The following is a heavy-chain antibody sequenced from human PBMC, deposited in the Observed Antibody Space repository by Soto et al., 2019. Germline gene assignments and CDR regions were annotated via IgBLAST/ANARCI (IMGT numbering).Heavy chain of an antibody. D-gene: IGHD1-1*01. Sequence: SETLSLTCTVTGDSITSGGYYWSWIRQHPGKGLEWLGYIYGSGGSGSPVYNPSLKSRITLSVDTSQTQFSLNLSSGTVADTAVYFCSRKQGGYFSGTDYRGQATLVTV. CDR1: GDSITSGGYY. V-gene: IGHV4-31*03. CDR3: SRKQGGYFSGTDY. J-gene: IGHJ4*02. CDR2: IYGSGGSGSP.